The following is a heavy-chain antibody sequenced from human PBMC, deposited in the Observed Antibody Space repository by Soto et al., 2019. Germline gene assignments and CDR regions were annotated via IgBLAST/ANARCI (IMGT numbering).Heavy chain of an antibody. CDR3: ARGTDVSDGMDV. Sequence: SETLSLTCAVYGGSFSGYYWSWIRQPPGKGLEWIGEINHSGSTNYNPSLKSRVAISVDTSKNQFSLKLSSVTAADTAVYYCARGTDVSDGMDVWGQGTTVTVSS. CDR2: INHSGST. J-gene: IGHJ6*02. CDR1: GGSFSGYY. D-gene: IGHD1-1*01. V-gene: IGHV4-34*01.